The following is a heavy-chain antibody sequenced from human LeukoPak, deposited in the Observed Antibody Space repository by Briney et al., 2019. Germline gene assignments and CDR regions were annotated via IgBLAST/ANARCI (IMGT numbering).Heavy chain of an antibody. V-gene: IGHV1-8*01. CDR1: GYTFTSYD. Sequence: ASVKVSCKASGYTFTSYDINWVRQATGQGLEWMGWMNPNSGDAGSAQKFQGRLTMTRDTSITTAYMELSSLTSEDTAVYYCARWGGNPLDTDFDYWGQGTLVTVSP. D-gene: IGHD3-16*01. J-gene: IGHJ4*02. CDR3: ARWGGNPLDTDFDY. CDR2: MNPNSGDA.